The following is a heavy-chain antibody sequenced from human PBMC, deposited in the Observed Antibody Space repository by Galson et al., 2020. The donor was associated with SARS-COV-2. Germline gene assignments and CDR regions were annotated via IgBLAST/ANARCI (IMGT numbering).Heavy chain of an antibody. CDR2: ISAYNGNT. D-gene: IGHD6-13*01. V-gene: IGHV1-18*01. J-gene: IGHJ5*02. CDR1: GYTFTSYG. CDR3: AGEEAAAGGGWFDP. Sequence: ASVKVSCKASGYTFTSYGISWVRQAPGQGLEWMGWISAYNGNTNYAQKLQGRVTMTTDTSTSTAYMELRSLRSDDTAVYYCAGEEAAAGGGWFDPWGQGTLVTVSS.